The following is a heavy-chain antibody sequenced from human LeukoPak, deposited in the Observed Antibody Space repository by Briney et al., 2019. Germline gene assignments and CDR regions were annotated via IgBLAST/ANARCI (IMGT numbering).Heavy chain of an antibody. D-gene: IGHD6-13*01. Sequence: PGGSLRLSCAAPGFTVSSNYMSWVRQAPGKGLEWVSVIYSGGSTYFADSVKGRFTISRDYSKNTLYLQINSLRAEDTAVYYCARALSSSWYAFRSNWFDPWGQGTLVSVSS. CDR3: ARALSSSWYAFRSNWFDP. CDR2: IYSGGST. CDR1: GFTVSSNY. J-gene: IGHJ5*02. V-gene: IGHV3-53*01.